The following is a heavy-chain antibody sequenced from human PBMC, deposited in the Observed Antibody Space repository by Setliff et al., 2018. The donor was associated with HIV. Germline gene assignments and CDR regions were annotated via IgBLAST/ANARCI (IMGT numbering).Heavy chain of an antibody. CDR3: ARRGRDGVFIMFATGFDP. V-gene: IGHV4-4*07. CDR2: IYTSGTT. CDR1: DGSVSGYS. J-gene: IGHJ5*02. Sequence: PSETLSLTCSVSDGSVSGYSWSWIRQPAGKGLEWIGRIYTSGTTNYNPSLKSRVTMSVDTSKNQFSLKLNSVTAADTAVYYCARRGRDGVFIMFATGFDPWGQGALVTVSS. D-gene: IGHD2-8*01.